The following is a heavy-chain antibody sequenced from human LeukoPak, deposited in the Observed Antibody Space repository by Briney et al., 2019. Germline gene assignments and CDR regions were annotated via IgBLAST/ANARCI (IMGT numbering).Heavy chain of an antibody. J-gene: IGHJ5*02. D-gene: IGHD6-13*01. CDR2: ISAYNGNT. CDR3: ATKLPGIAAAATPLDNWFDP. Sequence: ASVKVPCKASGYTFTSYGISWVRQAPGQGLEWMGWISAYNGNTNYAQKLQGRVTMTTDTSTSTAYMELRSLRSDDTAVYYCATKLPGIAAAATPLDNWFDPWGQGTLVTVSS. V-gene: IGHV1-18*01. CDR1: GYTFTSYG.